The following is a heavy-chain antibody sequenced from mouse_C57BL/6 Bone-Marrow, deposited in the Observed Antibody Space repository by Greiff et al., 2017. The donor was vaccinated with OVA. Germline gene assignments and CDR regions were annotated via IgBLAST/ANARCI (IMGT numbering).Heavy chain of an antibody. J-gene: IGHJ3*01. CDR2: IYPRSGNT. CDR3: ARWRYYGRPWFAY. Sequence: VKLQESGAELARPGASVKLSCKASGYTFTSYGISWVKQRTGQGLEWIGEIYPRSGNTYYNEKFKGKATLTADKSSSTAYMELRSLTSEDSAVYFCARWRYYGRPWFAYWGQGTLVTVSA. D-gene: IGHD1-1*01. CDR1: GYTFTSYG. V-gene: IGHV1-81*01.